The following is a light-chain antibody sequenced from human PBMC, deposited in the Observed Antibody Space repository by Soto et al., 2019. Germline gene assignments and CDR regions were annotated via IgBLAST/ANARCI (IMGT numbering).Light chain of an antibody. Sequence: QSVLTQPRSVSGSPGQSVTISCTGTSSDVGGYNYVSWYQQHPGKAPKFMIYVFNKRPSGVPDRFSGSKSGNTASLTVSGLQPEYEADYYFCLYVGSYSSIFGGGTKLTVL. CDR1: SSDVGGYNY. J-gene: IGLJ2*01. V-gene: IGLV2-11*01. CDR2: VFN. CDR3: CLYVGSYSSI.